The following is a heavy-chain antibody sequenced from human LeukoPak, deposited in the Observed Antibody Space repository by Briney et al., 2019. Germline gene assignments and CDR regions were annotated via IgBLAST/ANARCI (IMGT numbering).Heavy chain of an antibody. CDR1: GFTFSXXX. CDR3: AKGPRASGWTYFDY. V-gene: IGHV3-23*01. CDR2: XSGSGGSX. Sequence: GGSLRLSCAASGFTFSXXXXXXVRQAPGXXXXXXXXXSGSGGSXYSAXSVKGXFTISRDNSKNTLYLQMNSLRVEDTAVYYCAKGPRASGWTYFDYWGQGTLVTVSS. J-gene: IGHJ4*02. D-gene: IGHD6-19*01.